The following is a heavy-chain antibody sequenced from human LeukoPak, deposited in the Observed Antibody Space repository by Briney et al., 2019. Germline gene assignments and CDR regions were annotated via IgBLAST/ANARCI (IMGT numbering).Heavy chain of an antibody. CDR1: GFTFGSYA. Sequence: QPGGSLRLSCAASGFTFGSYAMHWVRQAPGKGLEWVAVMSFDGTHIYYADSVKGRFTISRDNSKNTLYLQMNSLRAEDTAVYYCARCSGYGMDVWGQGTTVTVSS. V-gene: IGHV3-30-3*01. CDR2: MSFDGTHI. D-gene: IGHD3-10*02. J-gene: IGHJ6*02. CDR3: ARCSGYGMDV.